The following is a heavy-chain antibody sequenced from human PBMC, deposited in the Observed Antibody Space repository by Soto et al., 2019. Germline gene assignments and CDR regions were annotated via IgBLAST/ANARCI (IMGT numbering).Heavy chain of an antibody. V-gene: IGHV3-30-3*01. CDR1: GFTFSSTA. Sequence: QVQLVESGGGVVQPWRSLRLSCAASGFTFSSTAMHWVRQSPGKGLEWVAVISHDGSNKYNADSVKGRFTISRDNSKNTLFLQMNSLRAEDTAVYYCARDEGTGRPLDYWGQGTLVNVSS. CDR3: ARDEGTGRPLDY. CDR2: ISHDGSNK. D-gene: IGHD1-1*01. J-gene: IGHJ4*02.